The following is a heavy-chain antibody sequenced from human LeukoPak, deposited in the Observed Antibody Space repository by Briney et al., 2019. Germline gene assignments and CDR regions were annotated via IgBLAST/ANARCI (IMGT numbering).Heavy chain of an antibody. J-gene: IGHJ3*02. V-gene: IGHV3-21*01. D-gene: IGHD1-26*01. CDR2: ITRSSSYI. CDR3: ARDTRVDSGNYYGAFDI. Sequence: GGSLRLSCEASGFTLSSYSMNWVRQAPGKGLEWVSSITRSSSYIYYADSVKGRFTISRDNAKNSLYLQMNSLRAEDTAVYYCARDTRVDSGNYYGAFDIWGQGTMVTVSS. CDR1: GFTLSSYS.